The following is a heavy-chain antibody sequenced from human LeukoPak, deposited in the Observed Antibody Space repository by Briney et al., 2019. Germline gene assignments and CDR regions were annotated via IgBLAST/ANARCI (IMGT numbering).Heavy chain of an antibody. Sequence: GGSLRLSCAASGFTFSSYAMSWVRQAPGKGLEWVSSISSSSSYIYYADSVKGRFTISRDNAKNSLYLQMNSLRAEDTAVYYCARGSVIAAAGPWGQGTLVTVSS. D-gene: IGHD6-13*01. CDR3: ARGSVIAAAGP. CDR2: ISSSSSYI. J-gene: IGHJ5*02. CDR1: GFTFSSYA. V-gene: IGHV3-21*01.